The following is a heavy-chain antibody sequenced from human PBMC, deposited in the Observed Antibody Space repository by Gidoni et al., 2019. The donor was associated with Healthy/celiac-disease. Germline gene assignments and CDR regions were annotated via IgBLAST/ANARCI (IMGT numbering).Heavy chain of an antibody. CDR2: ISSNGGST. CDR1: GLPFSSYA. J-gene: IGHJ4*02. V-gene: IGHV3-64D*06. D-gene: IGHD5-18*01. CDR3: VKAGLWLFSCDY. Sequence: EVQLVDSGGGLVQPGGSLRLSFSASGLPFSSYAMHWVRKAPGKGLEYVSAISSNGGSTYYADSVKGRFTISRDNSKNTLYLQMSSLRAEDTAVYYCVKAGLWLFSCDYWGQGTLVTVSS.